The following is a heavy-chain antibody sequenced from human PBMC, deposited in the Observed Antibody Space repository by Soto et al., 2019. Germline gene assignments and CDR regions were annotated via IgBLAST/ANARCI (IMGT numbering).Heavy chain of an antibody. Sequence: QITLKESGPTLVKPTQTLTLTCTFSGFSLSTSGVGVGWIRQPPGKALESLALIHWDDDKRYSPSLMNRLTITKDTSKNQVVLTMTNMDPVDTATYYCAHRIAAAPHPNNNWFDPWGQGTLVTVSS. CDR1: GFSLSTSGVG. CDR2: IHWDDDK. V-gene: IGHV2-5*02. J-gene: IGHJ5*02. CDR3: AHRIAAAPHPNNNWFDP. D-gene: IGHD6-13*01.